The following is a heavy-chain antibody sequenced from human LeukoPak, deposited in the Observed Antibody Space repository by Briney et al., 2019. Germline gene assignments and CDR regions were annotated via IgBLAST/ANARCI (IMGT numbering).Heavy chain of an antibody. CDR3: ARDYYGSGSFAFGMDV. D-gene: IGHD3-10*01. J-gene: IGHJ6*02. CDR2: ISSSSSYI. V-gene: IGHV3-21*01. CDR1: GFTFSSYS. Sequence: GGSLRLSCAASGFTFSSYSMNWVRQAPGKGLEWVSSISSSSSYIYYADSVKGRFTISRDNAKNSLYLQMNSLRAEDTAVYYCARDYYGSGSFAFGMDVWGQGTTVTVSS.